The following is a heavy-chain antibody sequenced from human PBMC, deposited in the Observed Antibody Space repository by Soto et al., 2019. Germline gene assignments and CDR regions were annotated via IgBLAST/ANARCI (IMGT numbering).Heavy chain of an antibody. D-gene: IGHD6-13*01. V-gene: IGHV2-26*04. CDR2: IFSNDEK. CDR3: ASTYTTSWYWFAP. J-gene: IGHJ5*02. CDR1: GFSLSNAGLG. Sequence: QVTVKESGPVLVKPTETLTLTCTVSGFSLSNAGLGVSWIRQPPGKALEWLAHIFSNDEKSYSTSLKSRLTISKDTSQSQVVRTMTNMDPVDTATYYCASTYTTSWYWFAPWRQGTLVTVSS.